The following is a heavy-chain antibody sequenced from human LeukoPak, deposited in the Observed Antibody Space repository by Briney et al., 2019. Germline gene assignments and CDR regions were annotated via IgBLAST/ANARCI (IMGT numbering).Heavy chain of an antibody. V-gene: IGHV1-18*04. J-gene: IGHJ6*03. CDR3: ARSPRGGSSWYYYYYYYMDV. CDR1: GYTFTGYY. Sequence: GASVKVSCKASGYTFTGYYMHWVRQAPGQGLEWMGWIGAYNGNTNYAQKLQGRVTMTTDTSTSTAYMELRSLRSDDTAVYYCARSPRGGSSWYYYYYYYMDVWGKGTTVTVSS. CDR2: IGAYNGNT. D-gene: IGHD6-13*01.